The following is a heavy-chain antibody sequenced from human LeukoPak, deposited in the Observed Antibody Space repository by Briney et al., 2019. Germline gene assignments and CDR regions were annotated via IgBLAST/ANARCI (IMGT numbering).Heavy chain of an antibody. CDR3: ARGRPSSSSGAFDI. CDR2: IIPIFGTA. D-gene: IGHD6-6*01. J-gene: IGHJ3*02. Sequence: SVKVSCKASGGTFSSYAISWVRQAPGQGLEWMGGIIPIFGTANYAQKFQGRVTITTDESTSTAYMELSSLRSEDTAVYYCARGRPSSSSGAFDIWGQGTMVTVS. CDR1: GGTFSSYA. V-gene: IGHV1-69*05.